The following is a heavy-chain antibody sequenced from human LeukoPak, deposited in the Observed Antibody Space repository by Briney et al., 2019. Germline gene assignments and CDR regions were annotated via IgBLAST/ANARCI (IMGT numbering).Heavy chain of an antibody. CDR2: ISSSSSYI. Sequence: GGSLRLSCAASGFTFSSYSMNWVRQAPGKGLEWVSPISSSSSYIYYADSVKGRFTISRDNTKNSLYLQMYSLRAEDTAVYYCARPRQSYYDSSGYPRDPAFDYWGQGTLVTVSS. CDR1: GFTFSSYS. V-gene: IGHV3-21*01. J-gene: IGHJ4*02. D-gene: IGHD3-22*01. CDR3: ARPRQSYYDSSGYPRDPAFDY.